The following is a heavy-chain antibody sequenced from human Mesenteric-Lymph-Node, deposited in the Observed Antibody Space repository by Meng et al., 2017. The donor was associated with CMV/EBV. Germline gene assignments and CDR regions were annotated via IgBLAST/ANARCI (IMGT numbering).Heavy chain of an antibody. D-gene: IGHD4-11*01. J-gene: IGHJ4*02. Sequence: GGSLRLSCAASGFTFSDYYMSWIRQAPGKGLEWVSVIYSTDDTYYAVSVKGRFTISRDNSKNTLYLQMNSLIPGDTAVYYCARGDYSDYGLYFDYWGQGTLVTVSS. CDR2: IYSTDDT. V-gene: IGHV3-66*02. CDR1: GFTFSDYY. CDR3: ARGDYSDYGLYFDY.